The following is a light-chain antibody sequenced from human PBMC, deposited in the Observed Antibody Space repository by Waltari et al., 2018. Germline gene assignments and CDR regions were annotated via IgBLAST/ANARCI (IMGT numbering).Light chain of an antibody. V-gene: IGLV2-14*01. CDR3: SSYTSTKIL. J-gene: IGLJ2*01. CDR2: EVK. Sequence: QSALTQPASVSGSPGQSITIHCTGTNNAVGHYPYVSWYQQHPGKAPKLIIFEVKNRPSGVSNRFSGSKYANTASLTISGLQAEDEADYYCSSYTSTKILFGGGTKLTVL. CDR1: NNAVGHYPY.